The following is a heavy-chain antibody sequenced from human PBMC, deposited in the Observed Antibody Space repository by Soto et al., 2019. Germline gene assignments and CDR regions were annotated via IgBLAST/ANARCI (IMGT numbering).Heavy chain of an antibody. CDR2: INAGNGNT. Sequence: QVQLVQSGAEVKKPGASVKVSCKASGYTFTSYAMHWVRQAPGQRLEWMGWINAGNGNTKYSQKFQGRVTITRDTAASTAYMELSSLRSEVTAVYYCARALAYYYGSGSYYNLDYWGQGTLVTVSS. J-gene: IGHJ4*02. CDR3: ARALAYYYGSGSYYNLDY. D-gene: IGHD3-10*01. V-gene: IGHV1-3*01. CDR1: GYTFTSYA.